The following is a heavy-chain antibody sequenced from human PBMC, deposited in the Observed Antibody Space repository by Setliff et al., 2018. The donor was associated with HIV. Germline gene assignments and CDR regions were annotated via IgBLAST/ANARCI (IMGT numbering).Heavy chain of an antibody. CDR3: AIQKAMTPRGERYYFDY. J-gene: IGHJ4*02. V-gene: IGHV4-59*11. D-gene: IGHD3-16*01. CDR1: GGFISSHY. CDR2: IYYSGST. Sequence: SETLSLTCTVSGGFISSHYWSWIRQPPGKGLEWIGSIYYSGSTNYNPSLKSRVTISVDTSKNQFSLKLSSVTAADTAVYYCAIQKAMTPRGERYYFDYWGQGTLVTVSS.